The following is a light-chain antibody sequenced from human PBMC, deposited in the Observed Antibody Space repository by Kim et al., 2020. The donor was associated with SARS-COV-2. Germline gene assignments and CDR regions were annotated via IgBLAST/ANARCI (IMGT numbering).Light chain of an antibody. CDR1: HDINNY. V-gene: IGKV1-27*01. Sequence: DIQMTQSPSSLSASVGDRVTITCRASHDINNYVAWYQQKPGKVPKLLIYGASTLQPGVPSRFSGSGSGTDFTLTISSLQPEDVATYYCQKHNSVPKTFGQGTKVEIK. CDR3: QKHNSVPKT. CDR2: GAS. J-gene: IGKJ1*01.